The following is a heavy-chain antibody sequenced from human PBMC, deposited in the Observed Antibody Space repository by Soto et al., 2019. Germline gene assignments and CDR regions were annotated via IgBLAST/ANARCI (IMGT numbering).Heavy chain of an antibody. J-gene: IGHJ4*02. CDR3: ALHSFGAAAGVDFDY. V-gene: IGHV4-34*01. CDR1: GGSFSGYY. D-gene: IGHD6-13*01. Sequence: SETLSLTCAVYGGSFSGYYWSWIRQSPGKGLEWIGEISHSGITNYNPSLKSRVTVSVDTSKNQISLNLNSVTAADTAVYYCALHSFGAAAGVDFDYWGQGTLVTVSS. CDR2: ISHSGIT.